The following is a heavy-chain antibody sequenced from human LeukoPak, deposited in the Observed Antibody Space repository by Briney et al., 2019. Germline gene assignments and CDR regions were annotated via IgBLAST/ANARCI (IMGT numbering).Heavy chain of an antibody. CDR1: GVIVSRNF. D-gene: IGHD1-1*01. Sequence: PGGSLRVSCAASGVIVSRNFMSWVRQAPGKGLQWVAIMYAGGTTDYSDSVRGRFHISRDSSNNTLSLQINSLRAEDTAVYYCAKDQTLGATGTTCIDSWGQGTLVTVSS. V-gene: IGHV3-53*01. CDR3: AKDQTLGATGTTCIDS. J-gene: IGHJ4*02. CDR2: MYAGGTT.